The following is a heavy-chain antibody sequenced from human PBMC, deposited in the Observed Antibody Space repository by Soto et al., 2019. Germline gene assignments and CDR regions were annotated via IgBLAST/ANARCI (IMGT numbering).Heavy chain of an antibody. CDR3: ARAGRYCSGGSCYSGAFDI. CDR2: IWYDGSNK. J-gene: IGHJ3*02. CDR1: GFTFSSYG. D-gene: IGHD2-15*01. V-gene: IGHV3-33*01. Sequence: GGSLRLSCAASGFTFSSYGMHWVRQAPGKGLEWVAVIWYDGSNKYYADSVKGRFTISRDNSKNTLYLQMNSLRAEDTAVYYCARAGRYCSGGSCYSGAFDIWGQGKMVTVSS.